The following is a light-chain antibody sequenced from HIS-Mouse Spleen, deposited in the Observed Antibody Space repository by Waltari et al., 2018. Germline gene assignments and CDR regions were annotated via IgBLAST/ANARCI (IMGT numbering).Light chain of an antibody. J-gene: IGLJ3*02. CDR3: CSYAGSSTWV. V-gene: IGLV2-23*01. CDR2: EGS. Sequence: QSALTQPASVSGSPGQSITISCTGTSSDVGSYNLVSWYQQHPGKAPKLMIYEGSKRPSGVSNRVSGSKSGNTASLTISVLQAEDEADYYCCSYAGSSTWVFGGGTKLTVL. CDR1: SSDVGSYNL.